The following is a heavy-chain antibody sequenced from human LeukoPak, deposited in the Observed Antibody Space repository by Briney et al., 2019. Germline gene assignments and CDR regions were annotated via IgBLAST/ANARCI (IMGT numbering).Heavy chain of an antibody. CDR1: GFTFDDYG. J-gene: IGHJ4*02. V-gene: IGHV3-9*01. Sequence: PGGSLRLSCAASGFTFDDYGMHWVRQAPGKGLEWVSGIRWNSGSRGYADFVKGRFTISRDNAKNSLYLQMNSLRAEDTAVYYCAKDEESLVVVTAPLDYWGQGTLVTVSS. CDR2: IRWNSGSR. CDR3: AKDEESLVVVTAPLDY. D-gene: IGHD2-21*02.